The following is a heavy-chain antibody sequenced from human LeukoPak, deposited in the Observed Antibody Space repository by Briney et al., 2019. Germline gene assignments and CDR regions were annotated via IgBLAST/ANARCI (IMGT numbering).Heavy chain of an antibody. CDR2: INHSGST. Sequence: PSETLSLTCADYGGSFSGYYWSWIRKPPGKGLEWIGEINHSGSTNYNPSLKSRVTISVDTSKNQFSLKLSSVTAADTAVYYCARGNYETYDSSGYFDYWGQGTLVTVSS. CDR3: ARGNYETYDSSGYFDY. V-gene: IGHV4-34*01. D-gene: IGHD3-22*01. CDR1: GGSFSGYY. J-gene: IGHJ4*02.